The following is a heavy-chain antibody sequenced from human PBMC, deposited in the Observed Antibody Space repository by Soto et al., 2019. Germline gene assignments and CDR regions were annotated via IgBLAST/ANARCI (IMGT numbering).Heavy chain of an antibody. D-gene: IGHD3-22*01. CDR3: AAGYDTGVDAFEI. J-gene: IGHJ3*02. CDR2: IFPVDSDT. CDR1: GYKFTNYW. Sequence: ESLKVSCKASGYKFTNYWIGWVRQMPGKGLEWMGMIFPVDSDTKKSPSLQGQITMSVDKSNSSAYLQPRSLKASDSAMYYWAAGYDTGVDAFEIWGQGTMVTVSS. V-gene: IGHV5-51*01.